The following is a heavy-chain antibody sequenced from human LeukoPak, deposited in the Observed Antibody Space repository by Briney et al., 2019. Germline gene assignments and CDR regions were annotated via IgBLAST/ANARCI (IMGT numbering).Heavy chain of an antibody. CDR2: ISAYNGDT. J-gene: IGHJ4*02. D-gene: IGHD2-15*01. V-gene: IGHV1-18*01. CDR3: AKFCSGGSCHLPGPDFDY. Sequence: ASVKVSCKASGYTFTTYGISWVRQAPGQGLEWMGWISAYNGDTNYAKNLQGRVTMTTEKSTSTAYMELRSLRSDDTAVYYCAKFCSGGSCHLPGPDFDYWGQGTLVTVSS. CDR1: GYTFTTYG.